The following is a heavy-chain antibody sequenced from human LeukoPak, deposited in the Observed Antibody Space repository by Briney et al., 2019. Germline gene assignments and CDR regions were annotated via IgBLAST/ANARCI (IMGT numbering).Heavy chain of an antibody. CDR2: INTDGSST. V-gene: IGHV3-74*01. CDR1: GFTFSTYW. Sequence: GGSLRLSCAVSGFTFSTYWMHWVRQAPGKGLVWVSRINTDGSSTYYADSVKGRFTISRDNAKNTLYLQMNSLRAEDTAVYYCTRVGYCATTSCRTAFDIWGQGTMVTVSS. CDR3: TRVGYCATTSCRTAFDI. D-gene: IGHD2-2*01. J-gene: IGHJ3*02.